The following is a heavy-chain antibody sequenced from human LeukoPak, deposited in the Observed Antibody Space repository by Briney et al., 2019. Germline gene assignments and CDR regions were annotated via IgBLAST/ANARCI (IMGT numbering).Heavy chain of an antibody. Sequence: GGSLRLSCAASGFTFSSYAMSWVRQAPGKGPEWVSAISGSGGGTYYADSVKGRFTISRDNSKNTLYLQMNSLRAEDTAVYYCAKAKESGYSSSSWGAFDIWGQGTMVTVSS. J-gene: IGHJ3*02. D-gene: IGHD6-6*01. CDR1: GFTFSSYA. V-gene: IGHV3-23*01. CDR2: ISGSGGGT. CDR3: AKAKESGYSSSSWGAFDI.